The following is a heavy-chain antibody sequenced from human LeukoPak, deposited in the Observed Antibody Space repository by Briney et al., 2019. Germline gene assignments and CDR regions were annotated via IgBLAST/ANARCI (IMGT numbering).Heavy chain of an antibody. CDR3: ASLGNGEIEFDY. D-gene: IGHD4-17*01. V-gene: IGHV1-46*01. J-gene: IGHJ4*02. CDR2: INPSGGST. CDR1: GYTFTSYG. Sequence: ASVKVSCKASGYTFTSYGISWVRQAPGQGLEWMGIINPSGGSTSYAQKFQGRVTMTRDTSTSTVYMELSSLRSEDTAVYYCASLGNGEIEFDYWGQGTLVTVSS.